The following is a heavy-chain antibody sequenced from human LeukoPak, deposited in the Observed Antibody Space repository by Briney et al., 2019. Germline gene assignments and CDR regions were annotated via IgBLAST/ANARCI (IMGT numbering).Heavy chain of an antibody. D-gene: IGHD5/OR15-5a*01. J-gene: IGHJ4*02. V-gene: IGHV4-59*01. CDR1: GGSISGYY. Sequence: SETLSLTCTVSGGSISGYYWSWIRQPPRKGLEWIGYIYNSESTNYNPSLQSRVTISVDTSKNQFSLKLSSVTAADTAVYYCARPPFYDGYSDNWGQGTLVTVSS. CDR2: IYNSEST. CDR3: ARPPFYDGYSDN.